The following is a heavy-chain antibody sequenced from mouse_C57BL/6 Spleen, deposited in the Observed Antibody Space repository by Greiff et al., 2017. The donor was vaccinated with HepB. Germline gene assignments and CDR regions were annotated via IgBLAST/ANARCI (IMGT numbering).Heavy chain of an antibody. CDR2: IDPSDSYT. J-gene: IGHJ2*01. D-gene: IGHD5-1*01. CDR3: ARFQVPSYYFDY. CDR1: GYTFTSYW. V-gene: IGHV1-59*01. Sequence: VQLKQSGAELVRPGTSVKLSCKASGYTFTSYWMHWVKQRPGQGLEWIGVIDPSDSYTNYNQKFKGKATLTVDTSSSTAYMQLSSLTSEDSAVYYCARFQVPSYYFDYWGQGTTLTVSS.